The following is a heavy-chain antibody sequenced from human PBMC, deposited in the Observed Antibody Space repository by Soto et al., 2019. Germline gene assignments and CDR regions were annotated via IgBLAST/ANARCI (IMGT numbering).Heavy chain of an antibody. CDR1: GFTVSTKY. J-gene: IGHJ4*02. CDR2: IYSGGST. Sequence: GGSLRLSCAASGFTVSTKYMSWVRQAPGKGLEWVSVIYSGGSTFYADSVRGRFTISRDNSKNTVNLQMNSLRAEDTAVYYCARDPWAADYLGQGTLVTVSS. D-gene: IGHD3-16*01. CDR3: ARDPWAADY. V-gene: IGHV3-66*01.